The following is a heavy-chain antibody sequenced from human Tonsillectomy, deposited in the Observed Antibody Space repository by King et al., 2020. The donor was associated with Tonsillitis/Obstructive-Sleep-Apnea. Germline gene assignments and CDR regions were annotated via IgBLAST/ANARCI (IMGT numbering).Heavy chain of an antibody. D-gene: IGHD2-2*01. CDR1: GFTFSSYD. CDR2: ISGSGGST. V-gene: IGHV3-23*04. J-gene: IGHJ3*02. CDR3: AKDQDIVVVPAAIDDAFDI. Sequence: VQLVESGGGLVQPGGSLRLSCAASGFTFSSYDMSWVRQAPGKGLEWVSAISGSGGSTYYADSVKGRFTISRDNSKNTLYLQMNSLRAEYTAVYYCAKDQDIVVVPAAIDDAFDIWGQGTMVTVSS.